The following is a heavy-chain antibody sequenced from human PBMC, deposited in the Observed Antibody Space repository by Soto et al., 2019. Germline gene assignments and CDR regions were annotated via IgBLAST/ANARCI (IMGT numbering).Heavy chain of an antibody. CDR1: GGTFSSYA. CDR2: IIPIFGTA. V-gene: IGHV1-69*13. CDR3: ARAVGYMDIVATGGGHYYGMDV. D-gene: IGHD5-12*01. Sequence: SVKVSCKASGGTFSSYAISWVRQAPGQGLEWMGGIIPIFGTANYAQKFQGRVTITADESTSTAYMELSSLRSEDTAVYYCARAVGYMDIVATGGGHYYGMDVWGQGTTVTVSS. J-gene: IGHJ6*02.